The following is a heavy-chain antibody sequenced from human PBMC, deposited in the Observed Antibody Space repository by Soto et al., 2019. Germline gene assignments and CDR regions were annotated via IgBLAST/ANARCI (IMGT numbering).Heavy chain of an antibody. Sequence: GASVKVSCKASGYTFTGYYMHWVRQAPGQGLEWMGWINPNSGGTNYAQKFQGWVTMTRDTSISTAYMELSRLRSDDTAVYYCARGGVVGATVKSRSYYYYYGMDVWGQGTTVTVSS. D-gene: IGHD4-4*01. V-gene: IGHV1-2*04. CDR2: INPNSGGT. CDR3: ARGGVVGATVKSRSYYYYYGMDV. J-gene: IGHJ6*02. CDR1: GYTFTGYY.